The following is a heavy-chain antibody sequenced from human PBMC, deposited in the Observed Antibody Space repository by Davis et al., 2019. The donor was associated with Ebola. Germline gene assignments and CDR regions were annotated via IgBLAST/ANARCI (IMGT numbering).Heavy chain of an antibody. D-gene: IGHD2-8*02. CDR1: GGSVRSGSYY. J-gene: IGHJ6*02. Sequence: SETLSLTCTVSGGSVRSGSYYWSWIRQPPEKGLEWVGYIYYSGSTNCNPSLKSRVTISVDTSKNQFSLKLSSVTAADTAVYYCARDDRDCTGGVCYLYYYGMDVWGQGTTVTVSS. CDR3: ARDDRDCTGGVCYLYYYGMDV. CDR2: IYYSGST. V-gene: IGHV4-61*01.